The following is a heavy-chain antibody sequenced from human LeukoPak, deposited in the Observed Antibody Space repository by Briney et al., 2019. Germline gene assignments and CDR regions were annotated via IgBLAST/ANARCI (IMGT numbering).Heavy chain of an antibody. CDR3: ARDLTTAPTDY. J-gene: IGHJ4*02. V-gene: IGHV3-48*01. D-gene: IGHD1-1*01. CDR2: ISSSSSTI. CDR1: GFTFSSYS. Sequence: PGGSLRLSCAASGFTFSSYSMNWVRQAPGKGLEWVSYISSSSSTIYYADSVKGRFTISRDNAKNSLYLQMNSLRAEDTAVYYCARDLTTAPTDYWGQGTLVTVSS.